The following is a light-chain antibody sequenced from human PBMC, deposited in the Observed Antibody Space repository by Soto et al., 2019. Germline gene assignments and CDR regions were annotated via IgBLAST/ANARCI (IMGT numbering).Light chain of an antibody. V-gene: IGKV3-20*01. CDR3: QQYGSLPFT. CDR1: QSVSSNY. J-gene: IGKJ5*01. CDR2: LAS. Sequence: EVVLTQSPGTLSLSPGERATLSCRASQSVSSNYLAWYQQQPGQAPSLLIYLASARATGIPDRFSGSGSGTDFTLTISRLEPEDFAVYYWQQYGSLPFTFGQGTRLEIK.